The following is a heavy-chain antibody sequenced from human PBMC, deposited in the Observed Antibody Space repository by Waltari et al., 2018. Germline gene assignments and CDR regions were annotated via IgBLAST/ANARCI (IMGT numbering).Heavy chain of an antibody. CDR1: GGSISSGGYY. D-gene: IGHD3-22*01. V-gene: IGHV4-31*03. J-gene: IGHJ4*02. Sequence: QVQLQESGPGLVKPSQTLSLTCTVSGGSISSGGYYWSWIRQHPGKGLEWIGYIYYSGSTYYHPSLKSRVTISVDTSKNQFSLKLSSVTAADTAVYYCARGRITMIARYYFDYWGQGTLVTVSS. CDR2: IYYSGST. CDR3: ARGRITMIARYYFDY.